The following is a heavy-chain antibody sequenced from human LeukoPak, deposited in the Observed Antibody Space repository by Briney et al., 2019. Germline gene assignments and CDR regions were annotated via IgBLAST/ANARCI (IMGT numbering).Heavy chain of an antibody. D-gene: IGHD6-6*01. CDR2: IIPIFGTA. CDR3: ARSADPYSSSSFDY. V-gene: IGHV1-69*05. CDR1: GGTFSSYA. J-gene: IGHJ4*02. Sequence: SVKVSCKASGGTFSSYAISWVRQAPGQGLEWMGGIIPIFGTANYAQKFQGRVTITTDESTSTAYMELSSLRSEDTAAYYCARSADPYSSSSFDYWGQGTLVTVSS.